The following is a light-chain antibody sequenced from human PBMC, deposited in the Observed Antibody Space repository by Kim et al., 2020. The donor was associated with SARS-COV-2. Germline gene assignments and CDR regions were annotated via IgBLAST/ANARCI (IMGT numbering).Light chain of an antibody. V-gene: IGKV1-39*01. CDR1: SGW. J-gene: IGKJ1*01. Sequence: SGWLNWSQQKAGKAPHLLIYRASTLQSGVPPRFSASASGTDFALTISSLQPEDSATYYCQQSYNFPRTFGQGTKVDIK. CDR2: RAS. CDR3: QQSYNFPRT.